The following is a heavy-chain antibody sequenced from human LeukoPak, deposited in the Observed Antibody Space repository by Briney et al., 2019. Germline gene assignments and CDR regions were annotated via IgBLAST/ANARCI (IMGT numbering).Heavy chain of an antibody. D-gene: IGHD3-22*01. CDR2: IIPIFGTA. J-gene: IGHJ4*02. Sequence: GASVKVSCKASGYTFTSYGISWVRQAPGQGLEWMGGIIPIFGTANYAQKFQGRVTITADKSTSTAYMELSSLRSDDTAVYYCARDYYDSSGPVDYWGQGTLVTVSS. CDR3: ARDYYDSSGPVDY. CDR1: GYTFTSYG. V-gene: IGHV1-69*06.